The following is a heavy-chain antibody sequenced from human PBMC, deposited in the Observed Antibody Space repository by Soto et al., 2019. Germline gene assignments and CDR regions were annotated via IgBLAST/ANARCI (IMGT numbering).Heavy chain of an antibody. D-gene: IGHD1-7*01. Sequence: PGGSLRLSCAASGFTFSSYAMSWVRQAPGKGLEWVSAISGSGGSTYYADSVEGRFTISGDNSKNTLYLQMNSLRAEDTAVYYCAKEGQTGTIYYYYGMDVWGQGTTVTVSS. J-gene: IGHJ6*02. V-gene: IGHV3-23*01. CDR3: AKEGQTGTIYYYYGMDV. CDR1: GFTFSSYA. CDR2: ISGSGGST.